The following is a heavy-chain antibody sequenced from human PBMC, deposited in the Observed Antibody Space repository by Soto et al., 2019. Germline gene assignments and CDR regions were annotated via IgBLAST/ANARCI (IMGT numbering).Heavy chain of an antibody. D-gene: IGHD3-22*01. CDR3: ARQIYDSDTGPNFQYYFDS. CDR1: GYSFAGYW. CDR2: IDPSDSQT. V-gene: IGHV5-10-1*01. Sequence: PVESLKISCNGSGYSFAGYWITWVRQKPGKGLEWMGRIDPSDSQTYYSPSFRGHVTISVTKSITTVFLQWSSLRASDTAMYYCARQIYDSDTGPNFQYYFDSWGQGTLVTVSS. J-gene: IGHJ4*02.